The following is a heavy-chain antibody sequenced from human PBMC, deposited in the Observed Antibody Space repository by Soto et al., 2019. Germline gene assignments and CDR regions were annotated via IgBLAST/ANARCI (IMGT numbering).Heavy chain of an antibody. Sequence: SETLSLTCTVSGGSISSYYWSWIRQPPGKGLEWIGYIYYSGSTNYNPSLKSRVTISVDTSKNQFSLKLSSVTAADTAVYYCARDSPSGSYYNTFDYWGQGTPVTVSS. CDR3: ARDSPSGSYYNTFDY. D-gene: IGHD1-26*01. V-gene: IGHV4-59*01. CDR1: GGSISSYY. CDR2: IYYSGST. J-gene: IGHJ4*02.